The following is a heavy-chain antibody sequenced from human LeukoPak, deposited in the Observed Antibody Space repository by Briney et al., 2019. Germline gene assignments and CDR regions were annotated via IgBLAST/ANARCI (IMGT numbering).Heavy chain of an antibody. CDR2: VRYGGSNK. CDR1: GFTFSSYG. V-gene: IGHV3-30*02. D-gene: IGHD5-12*01. J-gene: IGHJ4*02. Sequence: GGSLRLSCAASGFTFSSYGMHWVRQAPGKGLEWVAFVRYGGSNKYYADSVKGRFAISRDNSKNTLYLQVNSLRAEDTAVYYCVRDGSGYAMWDWGQGTLVTVSS. CDR3: VRDGSGYAMWD.